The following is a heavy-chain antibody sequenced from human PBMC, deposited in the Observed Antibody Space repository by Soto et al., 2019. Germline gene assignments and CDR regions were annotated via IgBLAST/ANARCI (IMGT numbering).Heavy chain of an antibody. CDR1: GGSISSYY. Sequence: QVQLQESGPGLVKPSETLSLTCTVSGGSISSYYWSWIRQPPGKGLEWIGYIYYSGSTNYNPSLKSRVTISVDTSKNQFSLKLSSVTAADTAVYYCARAGVLTPGEPFDYWGQGTLVTVSS. CDR2: IYYSGST. V-gene: IGHV4-59*01. J-gene: IGHJ4*02. CDR3: ARAGVLTPGEPFDY. D-gene: IGHD3-10*01.